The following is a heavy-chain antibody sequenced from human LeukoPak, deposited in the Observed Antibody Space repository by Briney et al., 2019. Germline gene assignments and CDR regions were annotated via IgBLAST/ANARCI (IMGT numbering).Heavy chain of an antibody. J-gene: IGHJ4*02. CDR1: GFTFSSYA. Sequence: GGSLRLSCAASGFTFSSYAMSWVRQAPGKGLEWVGFIRSKAYGGTTEYAASVKGRFTISRDDSKSIAYLQMNSLKTEDTAVYYCTLPADYWGQGTLVTVSS. CDR2: IRSKAYGGTT. V-gene: IGHV3-49*04. CDR3: TLPADY.